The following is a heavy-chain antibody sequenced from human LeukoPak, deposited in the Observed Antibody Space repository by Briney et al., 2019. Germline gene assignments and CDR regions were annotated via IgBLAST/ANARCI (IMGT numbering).Heavy chain of an antibody. Sequence: GGSLRLFCAASGFTFSSYGMHWVRQAPGKGLEWVAVISYDGSNKYYADSVKGRFTISRDNSKNTLYLQMNSLRAEDTAVYYCAKTGDDGYGSSWYRGYFDYWGQGTLVTVSS. CDR2: ISYDGSNK. V-gene: IGHV3-30*18. D-gene: IGHD6-13*01. J-gene: IGHJ4*02. CDR1: GFTFSSYG. CDR3: AKTGDDGYGSSWYRGYFDY.